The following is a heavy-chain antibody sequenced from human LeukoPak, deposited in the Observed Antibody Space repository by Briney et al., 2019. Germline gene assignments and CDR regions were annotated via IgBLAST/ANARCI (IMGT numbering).Heavy chain of an antibody. CDR3: ARHSPIPGIAVAGQFDY. V-gene: IGHV4-59*08. D-gene: IGHD6-19*01. Sequence: SSETLSLTCTVSGGSISSYYWSWIRQPPGKGLEWIGYIYYSGSTNYNPSLKSRVTISVDTSKNQFSLKLSSVTAADTAVYYCARHSPIPGIAVAGQFDYWGQGTLVTVSS. CDR1: GGSISSYY. CDR2: IYYSGST. J-gene: IGHJ4*02.